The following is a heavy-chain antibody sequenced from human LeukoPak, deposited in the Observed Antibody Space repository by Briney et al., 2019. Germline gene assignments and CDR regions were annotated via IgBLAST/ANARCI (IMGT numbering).Heavy chain of an antibody. CDR1: GFIVSSSY. D-gene: IGHD1-1*01. V-gene: IGHV3-53*01. J-gene: IGHJ4*02. CDR2: IYSDGST. CDR3: AKDAPTRIGRTLDY. Sequence: GGSLRLSCAASGFIVSSSYMSWVRQAPGKGLEWVSVIYSDGSTYCADSVKGRFTISRDNSKNTLYLQMNSLRAEDTAVYYCAKDAPTRIGRTLDYWGQGTLVTVSS.